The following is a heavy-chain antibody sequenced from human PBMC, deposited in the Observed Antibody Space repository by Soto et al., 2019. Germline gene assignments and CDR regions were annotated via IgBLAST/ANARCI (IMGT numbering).Heavy chain of an antibody. D-gene: IGHD4-17*01. Sequence: EVQLVESGGGLVKPGGSLRLSCAASGFTFSNAWMSWVRQAPGKGLEWVARIKSKTDGGTTDYAAPVKGRFTISRDDSKNTLYLQMNSLKTEDTAVYYCTTGIYGDYVKDYWGQGTLVTVSS. V-gene: IGHV3-15*01. CDR3: TTGIYGDYVKDY. CDR2: IKSKTDGGTT. CDR1: GFTFSNAW. J-gene: IGHJ4*02.